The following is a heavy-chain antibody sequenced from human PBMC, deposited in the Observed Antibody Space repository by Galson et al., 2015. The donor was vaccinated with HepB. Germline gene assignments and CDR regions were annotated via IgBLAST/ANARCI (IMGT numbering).Heavy chain of an antibody. D-gene: IGHD6-13*01. CDR1: GFTFKTQG. Sequence: SLRLSCAASGFTFKTQGMHWVRQTPGKGLEWVAVISDDGSKIYYADSVKGRFTISRDNSKNTLYLQMNSLRAEDTAVYYCAKDHSSSWYGRCYFDYWGQGTLVTVSS. J-gene: IGHJ4*02. CDR3: AKDHSSSWYGRCYFDY. CDR2: ISDDGSKI. V-gene: IGHV3-30*18.